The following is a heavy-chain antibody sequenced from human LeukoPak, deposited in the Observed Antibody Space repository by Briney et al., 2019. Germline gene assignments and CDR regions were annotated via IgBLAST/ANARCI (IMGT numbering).Heavy chain of an antibody. J-gene: IGHJ4*02. V-gene: IGHV3-21*01. CDR1: GFTFSSYS. Sequence: AGGSLRLSCAASGFTFSSYSMNWVRQAPGKGLEWVSSISSSSSYIYYADSVKGRFTISRDNAKNSLYLQMNSLRAEDTAVYYCAKEILPSVVPAARFDYWGQGTLVTVSS. D-gene: IGHD2-2*01. CDR3: AKEILPSVVPAARFDY. CDR2: ISSSSSYI.